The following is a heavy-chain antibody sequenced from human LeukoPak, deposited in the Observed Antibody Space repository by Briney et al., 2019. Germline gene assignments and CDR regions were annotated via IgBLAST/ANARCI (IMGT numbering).Heavy chain of an antibody. CDR1: GFTFRSCA. V-gene: IGHV3-30-3*01. D-gene: IGHD3-16*01. CDR2: ISYDGSNK. Sequence: PGGSLRLSCAASGFTFRSCAMHWVRQAPGKGLEWVAVISYDGSNKYYADSVKGRFTISRDNSKNTLYLQMNSLRAEDTAVYYCARGTFGGAIVDYWGQGTLVTVSS. CDR3: ARGTFGGAIVDY. J-gene: IGHJ4*02.